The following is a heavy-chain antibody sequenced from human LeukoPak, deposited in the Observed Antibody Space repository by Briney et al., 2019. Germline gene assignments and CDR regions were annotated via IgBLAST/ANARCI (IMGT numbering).Heavy chain of an antibody. V-gene: IGHV4-39*07. CDR1: GGSISSSSYY. CDR3: AGTYGDYGDRHYYYYGMDV. CDR2: IYYSGST. D-gene: IGHD4-17*01. Sequence: KTSETLSLTCTVSGGSISSSSYYWGWIRPPPGKGLEWIGSIYYSGSTYYNPSLKSRVTISVDTSKNQFSLKLSSVTAADTAVYYCAGTYGDYGDRHYYYYGMDVWGQGTTVTVSS. J-gene: IGHJ6*02.